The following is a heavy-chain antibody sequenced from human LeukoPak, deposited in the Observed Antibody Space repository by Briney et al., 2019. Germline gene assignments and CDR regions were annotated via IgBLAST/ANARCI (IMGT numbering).Heavy chain of an antibody. CDR3: ARENQLWGDRYYYYYMDV. V-gene: IGHV3-21*01. Sequence: GGPLDFSFEASGFPFRGNRLNWFGKPPGRGLEWFSSISSSSSYIYYADSVKGRFTISRDNAKNSLYLQMDSLRAEDTAVYYCARENQLWGDRYYYYYMDVWGKGTTVTVSS. D-gene: IGHD2-2*01. CDR2: ISSSSSYI. CDR1: GFPFRGNR. J-gene: IGHJ6*03.